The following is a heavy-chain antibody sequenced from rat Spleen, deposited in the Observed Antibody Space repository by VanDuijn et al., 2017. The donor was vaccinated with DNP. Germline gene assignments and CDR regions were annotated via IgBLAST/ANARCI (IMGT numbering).Heavy chain of an antibody. CDR3: TSNPHFRTAAPFDY. D-gene: IGHD3-8*01. CDR1: GFTFSDYY. CDR2: ISYEGSST. V-gene: IGHV5-22*01. J-gene: IGHJ2*01. Sequence: EVLLVESGGGLVQPGRSLKLSCAASGFTFSDYYMAWVRQAPKKGLEWVASISYEGSSTYYGDSVKGRFSISRDNAKSTLYLQVNSLRSEDTATYYCTSNPHFRTAAPFDYWGQGVMVTVSS.